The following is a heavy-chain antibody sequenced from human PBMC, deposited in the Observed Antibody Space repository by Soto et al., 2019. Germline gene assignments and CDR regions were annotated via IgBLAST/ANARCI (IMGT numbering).Heavy chain of an antibody. CDR2: MNPNSGNT. CDR1: GYTFTSYD. CDR3: AREGPMITFGGVIVSWFDP. V-gene: IGHV1-8*01. J-gene: IGHJ5*02. D-gene: IGHD3-16*02. Sequence: EASVKVSCKASGYTFTSYDINWVRQATGQGLEWMGWMNPNSGNTGYAQKFQGRVTMTRNTSISTAYMELSSLRSEDTAVYYCAREGPMITFGGVIVSWFDPWGQGTLVTVSS.